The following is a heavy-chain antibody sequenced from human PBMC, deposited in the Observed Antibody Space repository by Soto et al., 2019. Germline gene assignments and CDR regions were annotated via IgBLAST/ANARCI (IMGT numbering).Heavy chain of an antibody. J-gene: IGHJ6*03. V-gene: IGHV4-39*01. CDR3: ARHQDRVAYLLPAIYYMDV. D-gene: IGHD5-12*01. CDR1: GGSISSSSYY. CDR2: IYYSGST. Sequence: PSETLSLTCTVSGGSISSSSYYWGWIRQPPGKGLEWIGSIYYSGSTYYNPSLKSRVTIPVDTSKNQFSLKLSSVTAADTAVYYCARHQDRVAYLLPAIYYMDVWGKGTTVTVSS.